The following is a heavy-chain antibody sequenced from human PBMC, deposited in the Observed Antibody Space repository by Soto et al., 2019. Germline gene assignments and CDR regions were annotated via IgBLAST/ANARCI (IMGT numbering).Heavy chain of an antibody. CDR1: GASISSSY. Sequence: SETLSLTCTVSGASISSSYWSWIRQPPGKGLEWIGYIFHSGTTNYNPSLKSRVTISVDTSKNQFSLNLSSLTTADTAVYFCARGGHRYSRTSYGVGGFDYWGQGTLVTVSS. CDR2: IFHSGTT. V-gene: IGHV4-59*01. D-gene: IGHD5-12*01. CDR3: ARGGHRYSRTSYGVGGFDY. J-gene: IGHJ4*02.